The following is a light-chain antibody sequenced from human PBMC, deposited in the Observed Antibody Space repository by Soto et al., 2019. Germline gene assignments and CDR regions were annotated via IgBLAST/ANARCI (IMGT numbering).Light chain of an antibody. CDR3: QQYENYWT. CDR1: QSISAW. CDR2: DAS. V-gene: IGKV1-5*01. Sequence: DIRMTQYPSTLSATAGDRVTITCRASQSISAWLAWYQKKPGKAPKLLIYDASNLASGVPSRFSGSGSGTEFTLTISNLQPADFATYYCQQYENYWTFGQGTKVEIK. J-gene: IGKJ1*01.